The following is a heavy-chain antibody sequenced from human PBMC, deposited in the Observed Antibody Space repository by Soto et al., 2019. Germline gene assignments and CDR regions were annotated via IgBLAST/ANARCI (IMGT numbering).Heavy chain of an antibody. J-gene: IGHJ4*02. Sequence: VGSLRLSCAASGFTFSSYGMHWVRQAPGKGLEWVAVIWYDGSNKYYADSVKGRFTISRDNSKNTLYLQMNSLRAEDTAVYYCARDSYYYDSSGYYYPADYWGQGTLVTVSS. V-gene: IGHV3-33*01. CDR2: IWYDGSNK. CDR3: ARDSYYYDSSGYYYPADY. CDR1: GFTFSSYG. D-gene: IGHD3-22*01.